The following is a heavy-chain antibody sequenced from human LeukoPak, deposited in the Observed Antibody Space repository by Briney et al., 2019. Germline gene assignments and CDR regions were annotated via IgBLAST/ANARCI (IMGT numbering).Heavy chain of an antibody. Sequence: ASVKVSCKASVYTFTSYAMKWVRQAPGQGLEGMGWINPNTWNPTYAQGFTGRFVFSLDTSVSTTYLQISSLKAEDTAVYYCARAYQRLGGLSFPDQWGQGTLVSVSS. V-gene: IGHV7-4-1*02. CDR1: VYTFTSYA. CDR2: INPNTWNP. J-gene: IGHJ5*02. CDR3: ARAYQRLGGLSFPDQ. D-gene: IGHD3-16*02.